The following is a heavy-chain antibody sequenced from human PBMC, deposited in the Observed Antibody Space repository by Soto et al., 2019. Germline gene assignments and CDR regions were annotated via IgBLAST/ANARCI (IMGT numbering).Heavy chain of an antibody. CDR3: ARRDLGYCSGGSCYSDYYYYYGMDV. CDR2: IYYSGST. CDR1: GGSISSSSYY. Sequence: QLQLQESGPGLVKPSETLSLTCTVSGGSISSSSYYWGWIRQPPGKGLEWIGSIYYSGSTYYNPSLTGRVTISVDTSKNQFSLKLSYVTAADTAVYYCARRDLGYCSGGSCYSDYYYYYGMDVWGQGTTVTVSS. D-gene: IGHD2-15*01. V-gene: IGHV4-39*01. J-gene: IGHJ6*02.